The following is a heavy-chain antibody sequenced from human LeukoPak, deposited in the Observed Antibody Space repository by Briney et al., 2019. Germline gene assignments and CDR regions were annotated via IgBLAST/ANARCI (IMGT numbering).Heavy chain of an antibody. CDR2: ISFDGSNT. V-gene: IGHV3-30-3*01. CDR3: ARAGGGDYFDY. CDR1: GFTFDVYA. D-gene: IGHD1-14*01. Sequence: PGRSLRLSCAASGFTFDVYAIHWVRQAPGEGLEWVAVISFDGSNTYYADSVKGRFTLSRDNSKNTLYLQMNSLRAEDTAVYYCARAGGGDYFDYWGQGTLVTVSS. J-gene: IGHJ4*02.